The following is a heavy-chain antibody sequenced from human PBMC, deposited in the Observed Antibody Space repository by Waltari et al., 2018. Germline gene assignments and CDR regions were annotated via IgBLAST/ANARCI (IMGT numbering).Heavy chain of an antibody. J-gene: IGHJ4*02. CDR2: IYHAGDT. D-gene: IGHD2-2*03. Sequence: QVQLQESGPGLVKPSETLSLTCDVSGYSINRGYYWGWFRQSPGKGLGWIATIYHAGDTFYNPSLKSRVTISMDTSKNQFSLKLNSVTAADTAVYFCSRQVLGYCTSAACRRLESWGQGTLVTVSS. CDR1: GYSINRGYY. CDR3: SRQVLGYCTSAACRRLES. V-gene: IGHV4-38-2*01.